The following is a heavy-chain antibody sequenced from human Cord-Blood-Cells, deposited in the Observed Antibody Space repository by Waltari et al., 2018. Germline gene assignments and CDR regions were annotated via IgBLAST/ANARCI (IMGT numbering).Heavy chain of an antibody. CDR3: ARELSSGYYGGWDY. CDR1: GGTSSSYA. J-gene: IGHJ4*02. D-gene: IGHD3-22*01. Sequence: QVQLVQSGAEVKKPGSSVKFSCRASGGTSSSYAISWVRQAPGQGLEWMGGIIPIFGTANYAQKFQGRVTITADESTSTAYMELSSLRSEDTAVYYCARELSSGYYGGWDYWGQGTLVTVSS. V-gene: IGHV1-69*01. CDR2: IIPIFGTA.